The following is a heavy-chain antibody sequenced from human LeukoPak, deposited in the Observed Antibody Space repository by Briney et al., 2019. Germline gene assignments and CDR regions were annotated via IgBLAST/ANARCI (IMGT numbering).Heavy chain of an antibody. J-gene: IGHJ5*02. V-gene: IGHV1-18*04. CDR2: ISAYNGNT. CDR3: ARDTCSSTSCFQRSNWFDP. Sequence: ASVKVSCKASGYTFTSYGISWVRQAPGQGLEWMGWISAYNGNTNYAQKLQGRVTMTTDTSTSTAYMELRSLRSDDTAVYYCARDTCSSTSCFQRSNWFDPWGQGTLVTVS. D-gene: IGHD2-2*01. CDR1: GYTFTSYG.